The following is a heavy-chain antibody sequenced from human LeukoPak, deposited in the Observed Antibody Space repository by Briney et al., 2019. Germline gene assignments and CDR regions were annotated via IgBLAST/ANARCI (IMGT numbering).Heavy chain of an antibody. J-gene: IGHJ4*02. V-gene: IGHV4-30-2*01. CDR1: GGSISSGGYY. CDR2: IYHSGST. Sequence: SETLSLTCTVSGGSISSGGYYWSWIRQPPGKGLEWIGYIYHSGSTYYNPSLKSRVTISVDRSKNQFSLKLSSVTAADTAVYYCAREYSSEIDYWGQGTLVTVSS. D-gene: IGHD6-19*01. CDR3: AREYSSEIDY.